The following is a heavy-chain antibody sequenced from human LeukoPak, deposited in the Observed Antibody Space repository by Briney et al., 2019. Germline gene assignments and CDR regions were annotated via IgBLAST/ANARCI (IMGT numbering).Heavy chain of an antibody. CDR3: ARDGYCSSTSCYVYYYYGMDV. Sequence: ASVKVSCKASGYTFTSYGISWVRQAPGQGLEWMGWISAYNGNTNYAQKLLGRVTMTTDTSTSTAYMELRSLRSDDTAVYYCARDGYCSSTSCYVYYYYGMDVWGKGTTVTVSS. CDR2: ISAYNGNT. V-gene: IGHV1-18*04. J-gene: IGHJ6*04. CDR1: GYTFTSYG. D-gene: IGHD2-2*03.